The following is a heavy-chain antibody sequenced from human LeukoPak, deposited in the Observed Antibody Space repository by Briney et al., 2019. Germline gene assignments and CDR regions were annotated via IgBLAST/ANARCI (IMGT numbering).Heavy chain of an antibody. Sequence: GASVKVSCKASGYTFTGYYLQWGRQAPGQGLEWMGCINPNSGDTNYAQKFQGRVTMTRDTSLSTAYMELSSLRSDDTAVYYCVRDKNPTVFDYWGQGSLVTVSS. J-gene: IGHJ4*02. V-gene: IGHV1-2*02. CDR2: INPNSGDT. CDR3: VRDKNPTVFDY. CDR1: GYTFTGYY.